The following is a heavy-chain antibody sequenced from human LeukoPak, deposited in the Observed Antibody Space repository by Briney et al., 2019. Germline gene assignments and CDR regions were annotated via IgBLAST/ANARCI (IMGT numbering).Heavy chain of an antibody. D-gene: IGHD3-10*01. CDR1: GFTFSGYG. J-gene: IGHJ4*02. CDR3: ARDPGTPYFFDY. Sequence: GESLRLSCAASGFTFSGYGMHWVRQAPGKGLEWVAVLWYDGSNKYYADSVKGRFTISRDNSKNTLYLQMNSLRAEDTAVYYCARDPGTPYFFDYWGQGTLVTVSS. V-gene: IGHV3-33*01. CDR2: LWYDGSNK.